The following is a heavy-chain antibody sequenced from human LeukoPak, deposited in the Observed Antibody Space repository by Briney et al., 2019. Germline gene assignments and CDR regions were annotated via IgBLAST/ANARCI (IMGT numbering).Heavy chain of an antibody. V-gene: IGHV3-66*01. CDR2: IQSGGST. D-gene: IGHD6-6*01. J-gene: IGHJ3*02. CDR1: GFTVSSNF. CDR3: ARDFGWGIAARRRAFDI. Sequence: PGGSLRLSCAASGFTVSSNFLTWVRQAPGKGLEWVSVIQSGGSTYYADSVKGRFTISRDSSKNMLFLQMNSLTAEDTAVYYCARDFGWGIAARRRAFDIWGQGTMVTVSS.